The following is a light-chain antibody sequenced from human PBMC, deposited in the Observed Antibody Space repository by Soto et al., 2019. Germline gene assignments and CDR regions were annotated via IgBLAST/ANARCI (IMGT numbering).Light chain of an antibody. CDR3: QQYDNLPLT. Sequence: DIQMTQSPSSLSSSVGDRVTITCQASQDISNYLNWYQQKPGKAPKLLIYDASTLETGVPSRFRGSGSGTDFTFTISSLKHEDIATYYCQQYDNLPLTFGGGTKVDIK. CDR2: DAS. J-gene: IGKJ4*01. CDR1: QDISNY. V-gene: IGKV1-33*01.